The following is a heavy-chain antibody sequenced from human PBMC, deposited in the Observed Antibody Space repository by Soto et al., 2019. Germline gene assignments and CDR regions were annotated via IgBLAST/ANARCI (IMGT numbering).Heavy chain of an antibody. D-gene: IGHD1-1*01. CDR2: MNPNSGET. V-gene: IGHV1-8*01. J-gene: IGHJ4*02. CDR1: GYTFSDHD. Sequence: QVQLVQSGAEVKKPGASVKVSCKASGYTFSDHDINWVRQASGQGPEWLGWMNPNSGETGYAQNFQGRVTMTRDTSKRTAYMELSSLRSEDTAVYYCARVGGNWNDAYFDYWGQGTLVTVSS. CDR3: ARVGGNWNDAYFDY.